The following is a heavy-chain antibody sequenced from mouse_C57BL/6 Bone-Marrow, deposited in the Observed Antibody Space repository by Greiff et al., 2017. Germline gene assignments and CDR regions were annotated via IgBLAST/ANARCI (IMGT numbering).Heavy chain of an antibody. CDR3: ARGGFTTVVATRYFDV. Sequence: VHLQQSGAELARPGASVKLSCKASGYTFTSYGISWVKQRTGQGLEWIGEIYPRSGNTYYNEKFKGKATLTADKSSSTAYMELRSLTSEDSAVYFCARGGFTTVVATRYFDVWGTGTTVTVSS. CDR2: IYPRSGNT. D-gene: IGHD1-1*01. CDR1: GYTFTSYG. V-gene: IGHV1-81*01. J-gene: IGHJ1*03.